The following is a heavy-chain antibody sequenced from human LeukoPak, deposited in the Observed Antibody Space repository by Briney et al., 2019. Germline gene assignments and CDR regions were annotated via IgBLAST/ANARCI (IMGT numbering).Heavy chain of an antibody. CDR3: ARDRRGVMNYFAY. Sequence: AASVKVSCKASGYTFTGYYMHWVRQAPGQGLEWMGRINPNSGGTNYAQKFQGRVTMTRDTSISTAYMELSRLRSDDTAVYYCARDRRGVMNYFAYWGQGTLVTVSS. CDR1: GYTFTGYY. V-gene: IGHV1-2*06. J-gene: IGHJ4*02. CDR2: INPNSGGT. D-gene: IGHD3-16*01.